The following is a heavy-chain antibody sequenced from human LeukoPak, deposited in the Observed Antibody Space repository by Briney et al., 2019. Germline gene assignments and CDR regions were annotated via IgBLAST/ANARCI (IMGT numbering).Heavy chain of an antibody. Sequence: SETLSLTCAVSGGSISSGGYSWSWIRQPPGKGPEWIGYIYHSGSTYYNPSPKSRVTISVDRSKNQFSLKLSSVTAADTAVYYCAARGGKAGPIDYWGQGTLVTVSS. CDR3: AARGGKAGPIDY. V-gene: IGHV4-30-2*01. D-gene: IGHD3-10*01. J-gene: IGHJ4*02. CDR2: IYHSGST. CDR1: GGSISSGGYS.